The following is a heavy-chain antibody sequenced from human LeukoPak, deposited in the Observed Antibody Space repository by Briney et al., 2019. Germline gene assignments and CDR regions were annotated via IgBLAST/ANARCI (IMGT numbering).Heavy chain of an antibody. V-gene: IGHV1-69*13. D-gene: IGHD4-17*01. CDR1: GGTFSSYA. CDR2: IIPIFGTA. Sequence: GASVKVSCKASGGTFSSYAISWVRQAPGQGLEWMGGIIPIFGTANYAQKFQGRVTITADESTSTAYMELSSLRSEDTAVYYCARGLTVTTLYYYYYGMDVWGQGTTVTVSS. CDR3: ARGLTVTTLYYYYYGMDV. J-gene: IGHJ6*02.